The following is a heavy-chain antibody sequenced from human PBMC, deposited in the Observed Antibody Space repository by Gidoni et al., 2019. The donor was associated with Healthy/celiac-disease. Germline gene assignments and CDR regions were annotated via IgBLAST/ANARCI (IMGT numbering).Heavy chain of an antibody. D-gene: IGHD4-17*01. CDR1: GYSFTSYW. CDR2: IYPGDSDT. Sequence: EVQLVQSGAEVKKPGESLKISWKGSGYSFTSYWIGWVRQRPGKGLEWMGIIYPGDSDTRYSPSFQGQVTISADKSISTAYLQWSSLKASDTAMYYCARLESYDYGGWYFDLWGRGTLVTVSS. J-gene: IGHJ2*01. CDR3: ARLESYDYGGWYFDL. V-gene: IGHV5-51*01.